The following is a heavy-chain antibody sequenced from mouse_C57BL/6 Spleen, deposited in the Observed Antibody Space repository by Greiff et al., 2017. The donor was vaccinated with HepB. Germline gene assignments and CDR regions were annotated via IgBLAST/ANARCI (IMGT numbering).Heavy chain of an antibody. Sequence: EVMLVESGGGLVQPKGSLKLSCAASGFSFNTYAMNWVRQAPGKGLEWVARIRSKSNNYATYYADSVKDRFTISRDDSESMLYLQMNNLKTEDTAMYYCVRLYYYGSSYEGYFDVWGTGTTVTVSS. CDR1: GFSFNTYA. D-gene: IGHD1-1*01. CDR3: VRLYYYGSSYEGYFDV. CDR2: IRSKSNNYAT. V-gene: IGHV10-1*01. J-gene: IGHJ1*03.